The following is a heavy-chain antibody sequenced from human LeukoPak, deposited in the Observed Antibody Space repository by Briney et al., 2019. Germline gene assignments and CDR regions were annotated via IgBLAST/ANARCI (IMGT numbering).Heavy chain of an antibody. CDR2: LNPNSGGT. CDR3: ARGIVVVVAARNAFDI. V-gene: IGHV1-2*02. CDR1: GYTSTGYI. D-gene: IGHD2-15*01. Sequence: ASVKVSCKVSGYTSTGYIMNWVRQAPGQGLEWMGWLNPNSGGTNYAQKFQGRVTMTRDTSISTAYMELSRLRSDDTAVYYCARGIVVVVAARNAFDIWGQGTMVTVSS. J-gene: IGHJ3*02.